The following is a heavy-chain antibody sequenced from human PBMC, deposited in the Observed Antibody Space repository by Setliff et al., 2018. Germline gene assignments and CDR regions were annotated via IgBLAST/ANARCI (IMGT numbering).Heavy chain of an antibody. D-gene: IGHD3-10*01. CDR1: GGSISSSSSY. V-gene: IGHV4-39*01. J-gene: IGHJ3*02. Sequence: PSETLSLTCTVSGGSISSSSSYWGWLRQLPGKGLEWIGSIYYSGSTYYNPSLKSRVTVFVDTPKNLFSLKLSSVTAADTAVYYCARGLAVIRAFDIWGQGTMVTVSS. CDR3: ARGLAVIRAFDI. CDR2: IYYSGST.